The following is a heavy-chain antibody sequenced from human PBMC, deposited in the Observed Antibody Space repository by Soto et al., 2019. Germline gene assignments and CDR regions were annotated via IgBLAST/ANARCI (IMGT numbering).Heavy chain of an antibody. CDR3: ARPSSSYDISGYAFDS. V-gene: IGHV1-69*13. Sequence: ASVKVSCKASGGTFSSYAITWVRQAPGQGLEWMGGIIPIFGTADYAQKFQGRVTITADESTSTAYLELSSLRSEDTAVYYCARPSSSYDISGYAFDSWGQGTLVTVS. D-gene: IGHD3-22*01. CDR1: GGTFSSYA. CDR2: IIPIFGTA. J-gene: IGHJ4*02.